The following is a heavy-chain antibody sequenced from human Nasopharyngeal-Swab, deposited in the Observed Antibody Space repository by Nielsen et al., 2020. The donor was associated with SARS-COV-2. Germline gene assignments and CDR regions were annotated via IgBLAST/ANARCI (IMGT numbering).Heavy chain of an antibody. Sequence: GESLKISCAASGFTFSSYGMHWVRQAPGKGLEWVAVISYDGSNEYYADSVKGRFTISRDNSKNTLYLQMNSLRAEDTAVYYCVMYYYGSGSYFDYWGQGTLVTVSS. V-gene: IGHV3-30*03. CDR1: GFTFSSYG. CDR3: VMYYYGSGSYFDY. CDR2: ISYDGSNE. D-gene: IGHD3-10*01. J-gene: IGHJ4*02.